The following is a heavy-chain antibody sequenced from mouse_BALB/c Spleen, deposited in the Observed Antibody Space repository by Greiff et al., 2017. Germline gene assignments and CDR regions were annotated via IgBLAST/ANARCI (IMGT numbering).Heavy chain of an antibody. CDR2: IDPENGNT. V-gene: IGHV14-1*02. CDR1: GFNIKDYY. Sequence: DVKLQESGAELVRPGALVKLSCKASGFNIKDYYMHWVKQRPEQGLEWIGWIDPENGNTIYDPKFQGKASITADTSSNTAYLQLSSLTSEDTAVYYCATLPYFDYWGQGTTLTVSS. J-gene: IGHJ2*01. CDR3: ATLPYFDY.